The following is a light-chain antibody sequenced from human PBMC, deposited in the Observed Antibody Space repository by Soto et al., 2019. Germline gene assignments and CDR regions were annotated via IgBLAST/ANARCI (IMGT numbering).Light chain of an antibody. J-gene: IGKJ5*01. CDR1: QSVGSY. CDR3: QQRSNWHPLT. CDR2: DAS. Sequence: EIVLTQSPATLSLSPGERATLSCRASQSVGSYLAWYQQKPGQAPRLLIYDASNRATGIPARFSGSGSGTDFTLTISSLEPADFAVYYCQQRSNWHPLTFGQGTRLEIK. V-gene: IGKV3-11*01.